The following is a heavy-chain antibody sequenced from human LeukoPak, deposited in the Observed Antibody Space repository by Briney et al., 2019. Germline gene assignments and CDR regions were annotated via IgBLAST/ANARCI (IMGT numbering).Heavy chain of an antibody. Sequence: SETLSLTCTVSGGSISSSSYYWGWIRQPPGKGLEWIGSIYYSGSTYYNPSLKSRVTISVDTSKNQFSLKLSSVTAADTAVYYCARARSNSSGYYYIFDYYYYYMDVWGKGTTVTVSS. D-gene: IGHD3-22*01. CDR2: IYYSGST. J-gene: IGHJ6*03. V-gene: IGHV4-39*07. CDR1: GGSISSSSYY. CDR3: ARARSNSSGYYYIFDYYYYYMDV.